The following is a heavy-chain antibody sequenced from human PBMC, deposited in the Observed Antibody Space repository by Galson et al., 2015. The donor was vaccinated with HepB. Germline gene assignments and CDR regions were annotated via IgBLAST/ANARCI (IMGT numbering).Heavy chain of an antibody. CDR3: ARTKVIRYFDWLRYGMDV. Sequence: SLRLSCAASGFTFSRYAMHWVRQAPGKGLEWVSVISFDGSNKYYADSVRGRFTISRDNSGNTLYLQMNSLRAEDTAVYYCARTKVIRYFDWLRYGMDVWGQGTTVTVSS. D-gene: IGHD3-9*01. V-gene: IGHV3-30-3*01. CDR2: ISFDGSNK. J-gene: IGHJ6*02. CDR1: GFTFSRYA.